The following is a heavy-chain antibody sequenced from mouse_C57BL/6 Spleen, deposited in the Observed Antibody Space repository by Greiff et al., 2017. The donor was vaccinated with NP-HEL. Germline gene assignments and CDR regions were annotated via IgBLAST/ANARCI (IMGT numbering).Heavy chain of an antibody. CDR2: FYPGDGDT. CDR1: GYAFSSSW. V-gene: IGHV1-82*01. D-gene: IGHD1-1*01. CDR3: ARGTVVDY. Sequence: VQLQESGPELVKPGASVKIPCKASGYAFSSSWMNWVKQRPGKGLEWIGRFYPGDGDTNYNGKFKGKATLTADKSSSTAYMQLSSLTSEDSAVYFCARGTVVDYWGQGTTLTVSS. J-gene: IGHJ2*01.